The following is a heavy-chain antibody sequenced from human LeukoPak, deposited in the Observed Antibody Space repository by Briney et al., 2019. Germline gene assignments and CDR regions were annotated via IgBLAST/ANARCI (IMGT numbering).Heavy chain of an antibody. J-gene: IGHJ4*02. CDR2: IYYSGST. CDR1: GGSISSYY. CDR3: ARQRNSYGFPFDY. V-gene: IGHV4-59*08. Sequence: PSETLSLTCTVSGGSISSYYWSWIRHPPGKGLEWIGYIYYSGSTNYNPSLKSRVTISVDTSKNQFSLKLSSVTAADTAVYYCARQRNSYGFPFDYWGQGTLVTVSS. D-gene: IGHD5-18*01.